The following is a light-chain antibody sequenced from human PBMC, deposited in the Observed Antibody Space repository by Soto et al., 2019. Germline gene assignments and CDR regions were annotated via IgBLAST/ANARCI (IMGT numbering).Light chain of an antibody. V-gene: IGLV2-14*03. CDR2: EVS. CDR1: SSDVGAYDY. CDR3: SSYTSSSTRV. Sequence: AARTEPASVAGSPGQAITISSTGTSSDVGAYDYVSWYQQHPDKAPKLMIYEVSNRPSGVSNRFSGSKSVNTATLTISGLQTEDEADYYCSSYTSSSTRVFGTGTKVTVL. J-gene: IGLJ1*01.